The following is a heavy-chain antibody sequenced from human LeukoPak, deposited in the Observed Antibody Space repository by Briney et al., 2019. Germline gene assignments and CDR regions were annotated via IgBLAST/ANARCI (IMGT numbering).Heavy chain of an antibody. CDR3: ARRGGTIFGVVIPQRWDYFDC. V-gene: IGHV4-34*01. CDR1: GGSFSGYY. J-gene: IGHJ4*02. CDR2: INHSGST. D-gene: IGHD3-3*01. Sequence: SETLSLTCAVYGGSFSGYYWSWIRQPPGKGLEWIGEINHSGSTNYNPSLKSRVTISVDTSKNQFSLKLSSVTAADTAVYYCARRGGTIFGVVIPQRWDYFDCWGQGTLVTVSS.